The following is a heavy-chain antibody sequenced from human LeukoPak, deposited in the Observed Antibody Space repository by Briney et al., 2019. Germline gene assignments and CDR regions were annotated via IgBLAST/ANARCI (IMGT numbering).Heavy chain of an antibody. J-gene: IGHJ6*03. D-gene: IGHD6-6*01. Sequence: GGSLRLSCAASGFTFSDHYMSWIRQAPGKGLEWVSYISNSGRTIYCADSVKGRFTISRGNAENSLYLQMNSLRAEDTAVYYCARVIATRPHYHYYMDVWGKGTTVTVSS. CDR3: ARVIATRPHYHYYMDV. CDR2: ISNSGRTI. CDR1: GFTFSDHY. V-gene: IGHV3-11*04.